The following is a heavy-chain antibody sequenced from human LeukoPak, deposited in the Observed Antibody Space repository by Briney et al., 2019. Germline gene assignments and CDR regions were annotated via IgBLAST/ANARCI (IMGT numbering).Heavy chain of an antibody. CDR2: ISYDGSNK. CDR1: GFTFSSYG. D-gene: IGHD6-19*01. Sequence: GGSLRLSCAASGFTFSSYGMHWVRQAPGKGLEWVAVISYDGSNKYYADSVKGRFTISRDNSKNTLYLQMNSLRAEDTAVYYCGKQASGWYYFDYWGQGTLVTVSS. J-gene: IGHJ4*02. V-gene: IGHV3-30*18. CDR3: GKQASGWYYFDY.